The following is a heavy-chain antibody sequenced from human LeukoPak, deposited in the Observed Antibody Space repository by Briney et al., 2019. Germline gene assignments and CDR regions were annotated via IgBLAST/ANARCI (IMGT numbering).Heavy chain of an antibody. J-gene: IGHJ5*02. CDR3: ARVPQYSYGFVWFDP. CDR2: ISAYNGNT. D-gene: IGHD5-18*01. CDR1: GYTFTSYG. Sequence: ASVKVSCKASGYTFTSYGISWVRQAPGQGLEWMGWISAYNGNTNYAQKLQGRVTMTTDTSTSTAYMELRSLRSDDTAVYYCARVPQYSYGFVWFDPWGRGTLVTVSS. V-gene: IGHV1-18*01.